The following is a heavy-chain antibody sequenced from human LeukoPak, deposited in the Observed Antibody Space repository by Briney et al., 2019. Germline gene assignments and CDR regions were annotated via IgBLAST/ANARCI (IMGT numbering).Heavy chain of an antibody. CDR1: GYSISSGYY. CDR2: IYHSGSP. V-gene: IGHV4-38-2*02. J-gene: IGHJ4*01. D-gene: IGHD4-11*01. CDR3: ARLLDTVTTIDY. Sequence: SETLSLTCTVSGYSISSGYYWGWIRQPPGKGLEWIGTIYHSGSPYYNSSLKSRLTISLDTSKNQFSLKLSSVTAADTAVYYCARLLDTVTTIDYWGQGTLVTVSS.